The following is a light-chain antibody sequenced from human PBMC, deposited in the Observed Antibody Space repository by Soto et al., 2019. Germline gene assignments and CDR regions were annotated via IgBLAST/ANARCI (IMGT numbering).Light chain of an antibody. CDR1: QSVSSN. V-gene: IGKV3-15*01. Sequence: EIVMTQSPATLSVSPGERATLSCRASQSVSSNLAWYQQKPGQAPRLLIYGASTRATGIPARFSGSGSGTEFTLTISSLQSEDFAVYYCQQYNNWPPGVICGPGTRVDIK. J-gene: IGKJ3*01. CDR3: QQYNNWPPGVI. CDR2: GAS.